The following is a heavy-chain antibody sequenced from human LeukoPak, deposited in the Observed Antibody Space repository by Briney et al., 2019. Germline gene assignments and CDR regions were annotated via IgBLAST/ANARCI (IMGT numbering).Heavy chain of an antibody. Sequence: GGSLRLSCAASGFTFSSYGMHWVRQAPGKGLEWVAVISYDGSNKYYADSVKGRFTISRDNSKNTLYLQMNSLRAEDTAVYYCAKDARNYDSSGYYDDPGYFDYWGQGSLVTVSS. D-gene: IGHD3-22*01. V-gene: IGHV3-30*18. CDR1: GFTFSSYG. CDR2: ISYDGSNK. J-gene: IGHJ4*02. CDR3: AKDARNYDSSGYYDDPGYFDY.